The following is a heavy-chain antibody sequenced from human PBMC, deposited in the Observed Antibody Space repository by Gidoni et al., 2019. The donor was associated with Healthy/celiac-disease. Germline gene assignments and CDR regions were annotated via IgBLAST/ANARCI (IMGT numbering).Heavy chain of an antibody. J-gene: IGHJ6*02. D-gene: IGHD1-26*01. CDR2: IAYGGSNK. V-gene: IGHV3-30*18. CDR3: AKDRGWELTDYYGMDV. Sequence: QVQLVESGGGVVQPGRSLRLSCAASGFTFSSYGMHWVRQAPGKGLEWVAVIAYGGSNKYYADSVTGRFTISRDTSKNPLYLQMNSLRAEDTAVYYCAKDRGWELTDYYGMDVWGQGTTVTVSS. CDR1: GFTFSSYG.